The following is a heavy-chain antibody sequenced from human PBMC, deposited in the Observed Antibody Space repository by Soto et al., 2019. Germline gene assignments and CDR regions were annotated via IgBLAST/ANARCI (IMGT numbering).Heavy chain of an antibody. V-gene: IGHV3-23*01. J-gene: IGHJ4*02. CDR1: GITFSKYA. Sequence: EVQLLESGGGRVHPGESLRLSCAGSGITFSKYAMSWVRQAPGKGLEWVSIISDSDFGTNYADAVKGRFTISRDSSKKTLYLQMNSLRAEDSAVYYCAASAIYCTSGSCYLTAHEYWGEGTLVTVSS. D-gene: IGHD2-2*01. CDR3: AASAIYCTSGSCYLTAHEY. CDR2: ISDSDFGT.